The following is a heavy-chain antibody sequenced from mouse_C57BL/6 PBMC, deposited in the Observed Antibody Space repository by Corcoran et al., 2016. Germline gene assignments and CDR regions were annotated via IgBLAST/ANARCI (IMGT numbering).Heavy chain of an antibody. J-gene: IGHJ3*01. Sequence: QVQLQQSGAELVKPGASVKISCKASGYAFSSYWMNWVKQRPGKGLEWIGQIYPGDGDTNYNGKFKGKATLTADKSSSTAYMQRSSLTSEDSAVYFCARAVARPWFAYWGQGTLVTVSA. D-gene: IGHD1-1*01. V-gene: IGHV1-80*01. CDR3: ARAVARPWFAY. CDR2: IYPGDGDT. CDR1: GYAFSSYW.